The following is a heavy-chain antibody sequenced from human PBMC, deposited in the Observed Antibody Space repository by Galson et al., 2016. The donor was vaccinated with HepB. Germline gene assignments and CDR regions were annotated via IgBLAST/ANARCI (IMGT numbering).Heavy chain of an antibody. V-gene: IGHV4-31*03. CDR2: IYDSGSI. Sequence: TLSLTCTVSGGSISSGGYYWSWIRQHPGKGLEWIGDIYDSGSIYYNPSLKSRVTMSVDTSKNQFSLILSSVTAADTAVYYCARSFSGRVFEYWGQGSLVSVSS. J-gene: IGHJ4*02. CDR1: GGSISSGGYY. CDR3: ARSFSGRVFEY. D-gene: IGHD6-19*01.